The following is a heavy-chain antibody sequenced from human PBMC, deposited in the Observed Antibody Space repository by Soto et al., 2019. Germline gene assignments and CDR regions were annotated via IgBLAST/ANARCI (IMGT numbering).Heavy chain of an antibody. CDR1: GFPFSSYG. CDR3: AKVAQGDPLISDYGMDV. CDR2: ISYDGSIK. D-gene: IGHD2-21*02. V-gene: IGHV3-30*18. Sequence: GGSLRLSCAASGFPFSSYGMHWVRQAPGKGLEWVAVISYDGSIKYYADSVKGRFTVSRDNSKNTLYLQMNTLRADDTAVYYCAKVAQGDPLISDYGMDVWGQGTTVTVSS. J-gene: IGHJ6*02.